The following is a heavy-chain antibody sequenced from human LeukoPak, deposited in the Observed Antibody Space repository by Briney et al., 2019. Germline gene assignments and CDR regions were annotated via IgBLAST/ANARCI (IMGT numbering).Heavy chain of an antibody. CDR1: GYTFTSYD. CDR2: MNPNSGNT. Sequence: ASVKVSCTASGYTFTSYDINWVRQATGQGLEWMGWMNPNSGNTGYAQKLQGRVTMTRNTSISTAYMELSSLRSEDTAVYYCARGNIAAAGTYDYWGQGTLVTVSS. D-gene: IGHD6-13*01. V-gene: IGHV1-8*01. J-gene: IGHJ4*02. CDR3: ARGNIAAAGTYDY.